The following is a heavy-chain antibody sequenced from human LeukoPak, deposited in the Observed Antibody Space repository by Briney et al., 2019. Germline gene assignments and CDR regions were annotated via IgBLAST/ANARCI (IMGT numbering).Heavy chain of an antibody. J-gene: IGHJ6*02. CDR2: ISGSGTNT. V-gene: IGHV3-23*01. Sequence: GGSLRLSCAASGFTFSSYAMTWVRQAPGKGLEWVSGISGSGTNTYYADSVKGRFTISRDSSKNTLYLQMNSLRAEDTAVYYCARVPTLYCSGGSCYSLYYYGMDVWGQGTTVTVSS. D-gene: IGHD2-15*01. CDR1: GFTFSSYA. CDR3: ARVPTLYCSGGSCYSLYYYGMDV.